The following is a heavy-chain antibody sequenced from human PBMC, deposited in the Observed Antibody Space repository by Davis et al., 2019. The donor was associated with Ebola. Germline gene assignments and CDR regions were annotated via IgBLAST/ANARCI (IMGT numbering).Heavy chain of an antibody. CDR2: ISSSGSTI. V-gene: IGHV3-11*04. CDR3: ARDALRARNYDQ. D-gene: IGHD1-14*01. J-gene: IGHJ4*02. Sequence: PGGSLRLSCAASGFTFSDYYMSWIRQAPGKGLEWVSYISSSGSTIYYADSVKGRFTISRDNSKNTLFLQMNSLRAEDTAVYYCARDALRARNYDQWGQGTLVTVSS. CDR1: GFTFSDYY.